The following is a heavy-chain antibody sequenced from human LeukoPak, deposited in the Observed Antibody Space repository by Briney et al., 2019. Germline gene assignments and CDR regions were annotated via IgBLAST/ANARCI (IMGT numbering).Heavy chain of an antibody. D-gene: IGHD3-22*01. CDR1: GGSISSYY. CDR3: ARGHYDSSGYVDY. CDR2: IYYSGST. V-gene: IGHV4-59*01. Sequence: PSETLSLTCTVSGGSISSYYWSWIRQPPGKGLEWIGYIYYSGSTNYNPSLKSRVTISVDTSKNQFSLKLSSVTAADTAVYYCARGHYDSSGYVDYWGQGTLVTVSS. J-gene: IGHJ4*02.